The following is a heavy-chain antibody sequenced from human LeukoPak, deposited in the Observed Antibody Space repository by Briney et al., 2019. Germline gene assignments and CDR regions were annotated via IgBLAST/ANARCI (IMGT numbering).Heavy chain of an antibody. CDR3: ARDGLVATLGDAFDI. Sequence: SETLSLTCTVSGGSISSGGYYWSWIRQHPGKGLEWIGYIYYSGSTYYNPSLKSRVTISVDTSKNQFSLKLSSVTAADTAVYYCARDGLVATLGDAFDIWGQGTMVTVSS. J-gene: IGHJ3*02. CDR1: GGSISSGGYY. V-gene: IGHV4-31*03. D-gene: IGHD5-12*01. CDR2: IYYSGST.